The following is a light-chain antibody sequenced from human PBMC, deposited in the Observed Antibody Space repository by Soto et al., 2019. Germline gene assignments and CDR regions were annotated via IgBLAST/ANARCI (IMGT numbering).Light chain of an antibody. J-gene: IGKJ4*01. Sequence: EIVFTQSPVTLSLSPGERATLSCRASQSVSSYLAWYQQKPGQAPRLLIYDASNRATGIPARLSGSGSGTDFTLTLSSLGPEDFAVYYCQQRSNWPSTFGGGTKVEIK. V-gene: IGKV3-11*01. CDR1: QSVSSY. CDR3: QQRSNWPST. CDR2: DAS.